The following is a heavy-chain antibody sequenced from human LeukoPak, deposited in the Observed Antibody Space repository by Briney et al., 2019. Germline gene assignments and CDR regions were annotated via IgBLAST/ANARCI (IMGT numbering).Heavy chain of an antibody. CDR3: ARDRHGSGITFDY. J-gene: IGHJ4*02. CDR2: ISSSGSTI. D-gene: IGHD3-10*01. Sequence: GGSLRLSCAASGFTFSSYEMNWVRQAPGKGLEWVSYISSSGSTIYYADSVKGRFTISRDNAKNSLYLQMNSLRAEDTAVYYCARDRHGSGITFDYWGQGTLVTVSS. V-gene: IGHV3-48*03. CDR1: GFTFSSYE.